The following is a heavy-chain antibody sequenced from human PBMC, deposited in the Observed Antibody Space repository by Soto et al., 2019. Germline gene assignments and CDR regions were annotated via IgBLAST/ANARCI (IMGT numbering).Heavy chain of an antibody. CDR1: GGSFSGYY. J-gene: IGHJ4*02. CDR2: INHSGST. CDR3: ARGPGLVTDPRFDY. V-gene: IGHV4-34*01. Sequence: PSETLSLTCAVYGGSFSGYYWSWIRQPPGKGLEWIGEINHSGSTNYNPSLKSRVTISVDTSKNQFSLKLSSVTAADTAVYYCARGPGLVTDPRFDYWGQGTLVTVSS. D-gene: IGHD6-13*01.